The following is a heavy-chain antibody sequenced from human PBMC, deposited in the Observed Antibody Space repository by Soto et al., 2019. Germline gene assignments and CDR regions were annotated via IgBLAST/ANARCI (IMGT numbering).Heavy chain of an antibody. CDR3: ALYYGSSSRPFDY. CDR1: GYTFTNYW. Sequence: PGESLKISCKGSGYTFTNYWIGWVRQMPGKGLEWMGIIYPGDSDTKYSPSFQGQVTISVDKSISTAYLQWSSLKASDTALYFCALYYGSSSRPFDYWGQGTQVTVSS. V-gene: IGHV5-51*01. CDR2: IYPGDSDT. J-gene: IGHJ4*02. D-gene: IGHD6-6*01.